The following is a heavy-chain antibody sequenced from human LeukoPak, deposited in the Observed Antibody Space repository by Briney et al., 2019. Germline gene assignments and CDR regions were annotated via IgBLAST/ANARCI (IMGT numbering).Heavy chain of an antibody. Sequence: GGSLRLSCAASGFTFSSYAMHWVRQAPGKGLEWVAVISYDGSNKYYADSVKGRFTISRDNSKNTLYLQMNSLRAEDTAVYYCAREGAYYDSSGYYLGGYYFDYWGQGTLVTVSS. J-gene: IGHJ4*02. CDR1: GFTFSSYA. V-gene: IGHV3-30-3*01. CDR2: ISYDGSNK. D-gene: IGHD3-22*01. CDR3: AREGAYYDSSGYYLGGYYFDY.